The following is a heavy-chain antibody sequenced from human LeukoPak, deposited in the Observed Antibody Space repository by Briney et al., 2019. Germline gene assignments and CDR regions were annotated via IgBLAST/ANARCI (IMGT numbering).Heavy chain of an antibody. CDR2: IYYSGST. D-gene: IGHD3-22*01. CDR3: AREDSSGYYPYFDY. V-gene: IGHV4-59*01. Sequence: SVTLSLTCTVSGGSISSYYWSWIRQPPGKGLEWIGYIYYSGSTNYNPSLKSRVTISVDTSKNQFSLKLSSVTAADTAVYYCAREDSSGYYPYFDYWGQGTLVTVFS. CDR1: GGSISSYY. J-gene: IGHJ4*02.